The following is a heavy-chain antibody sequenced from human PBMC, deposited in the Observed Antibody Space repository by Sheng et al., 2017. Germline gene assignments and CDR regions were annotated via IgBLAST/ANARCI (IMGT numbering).Heavy chain of an antibody. D-gene: IGHD3-3*01. V-gene: IGHV3-20*04. CDR3: ARVHNSRELRFLDSDYYYYMDV. CDR1: GFTFDDYG. J-gene: IGHJ6*03. Sequence: EVQLVESGGGVVRPGGSLRLSCAASGFTFDDYGMSWVRQAPGKGLEWVSGINWNGGSTGYADSVKGRFTISRDNAKNSLYLQMNSLRAEDTALYYCARVHNSRELRFLDSDYYYYMDVWGKGTTVTVSS. CDR2: INWNGGST.